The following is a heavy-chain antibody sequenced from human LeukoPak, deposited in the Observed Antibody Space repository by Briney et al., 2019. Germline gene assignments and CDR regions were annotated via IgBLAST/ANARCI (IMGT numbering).Heavy chain of an antibody. V-gene: IGHV3-7*01. CDR3: AGANRGVPYAFDI. J-gene: IGHJ3*02. CDR2: INQDGSEK. Sequence: GGSLRLSCAASGFIFSNYWMSWVRQAPGKGLEWVANINQDGSEKNYVDSVKGRFTISRDNAKNSLYLQMNSLRAEDTAVYYCAGANRGVPYAFDIWGQGTMVTVSS. D-gene: IGHD2/OR15-2a*01. CDR1: GFIFSNYW.